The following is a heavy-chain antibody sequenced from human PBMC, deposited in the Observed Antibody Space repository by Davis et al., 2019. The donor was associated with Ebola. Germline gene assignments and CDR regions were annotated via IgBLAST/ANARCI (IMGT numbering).Heavy chain of an antibody. CDR3: ARAPYCSGGSCPSYYYYGMDV. Sequence: GESLKISCAASGFTFSSYSMNWVRQAPGKGLEWVSYISSSSSTIYYADSVKGRFTISRDNAKNSLYLQMNSLRDEDTAVYYCARAPYCSGGSCPSYYYYGMDVWGQGTTVTVSS. CDR1: GFTFSSYS. J-gene: IGHJ6*02. CDR2: ISSSSSTI. V-gene: IGHV3-48*02. D-gene: IGHD2-15*01.